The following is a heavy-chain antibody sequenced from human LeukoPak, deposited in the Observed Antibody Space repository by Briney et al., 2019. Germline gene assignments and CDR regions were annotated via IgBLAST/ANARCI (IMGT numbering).Heavy chain of an antibody. J-gene: IGHJ4*02. Sequence: GGSLRLSCAASGFTFGHYAMGWVRQAPGKGPEWVSSIRYNIENTHYADAVQGRFTISRDNSKNTLYLQMNSLRAEDTARYYCAKATTRDTGYYFDSWGQGTLVSVSS. V-gene: IGHV3-23*01. CDR3: AKATTRDTGYYFDS. D-gene: IGHD1-26*01. CDR2: IRYNIENT. CDR1: GFTFGHYA.